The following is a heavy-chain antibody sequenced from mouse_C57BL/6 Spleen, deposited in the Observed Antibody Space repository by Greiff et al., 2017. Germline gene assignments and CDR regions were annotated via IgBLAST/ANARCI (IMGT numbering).Heavy chain of an antibody. V-gene: IGHV1-52*01. J-gene: IGHJ2*01. CDR2: IDPSDSET. Sequence: QVQLQQPGAELVRPGSSVKLSCKASGYTFTSYWMHWVKQRPIQGLEWIGNIDPSDSETHYNQKFEEKATLTVDKSSSTAYMQLNSLNSEDSAVYYCARERGFYFDYWGQGTTLTVSS. CDR1: GYTFTSYW. CDR3: ARERGFYFDY.